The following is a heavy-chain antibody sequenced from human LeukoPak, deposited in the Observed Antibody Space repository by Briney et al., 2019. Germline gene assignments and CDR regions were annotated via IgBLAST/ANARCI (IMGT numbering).Heavy chain of an antibody. CDR3: AKDQGYCYDSSGSLFDY. CDR2: ISGSGGST. Sequence: GGSLRLSCAASGFTFSSYAMSWVRQAPGKGLEWVSAISGSGGSTYYADSVKGRFTISRDNSKNTLYLQMNSLRAEDTAVYYCAKDQGYCYDSSGSLFDYWGQGTLVTVSS. V-gene: IGHV3-23*01. J-gene: IGHJ4*02. D-gene: IGHD3-22*01. CDR1: GFTFSSYA.